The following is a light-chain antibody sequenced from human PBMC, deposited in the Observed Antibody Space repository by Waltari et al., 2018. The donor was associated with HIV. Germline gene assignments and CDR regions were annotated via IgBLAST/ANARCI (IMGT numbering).Light chain of an antibody. CDR3: QQYGSSRT. CDR2: GAS. CDR1: QSVSSSY. Sequence: EIVLTQSPGTLSLSPGERATLSCRASQSVSSSYLAWYQQKPGQAPRLLIYGASNRATGIPDRFSGSVSGTDFTLTISRLEPEDFAVYYCQQYGSSRTFGQGTKVEIK. V-gene: IGKV3-20*01. J-gene: IGKJ1*01.